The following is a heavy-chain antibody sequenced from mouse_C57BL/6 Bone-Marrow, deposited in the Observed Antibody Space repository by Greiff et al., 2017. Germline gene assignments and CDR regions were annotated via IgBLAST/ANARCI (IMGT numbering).Heavy chain of an antibody. CDR1: GYTFTSYW. J-gene: IGHJ2*01. Sequence: QVQLQQPGAELVRPGSSVTLSCKASGYTFTSYWMDWVKQRPGQGLEWIGNIYPSDSETHYNQKFKDKATLTVDKSSSTAYMQLSRLTSEDSAVYYCAGGYYWGQGTTLTVSS. CDR2: IYPSDSET. V-gene: IGHV1-61*01. CDR3: AGGYY.